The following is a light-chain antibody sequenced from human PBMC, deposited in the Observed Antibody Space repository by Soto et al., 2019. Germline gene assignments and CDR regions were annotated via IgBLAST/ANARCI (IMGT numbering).Light chain of an antibody. J-gene: IGLJ2*01. V-gene: IGLV2-14*01. Sequence: QSALTQPASVSGSPGQSITISCTGTSSDVGGYNYVSWFQQYPGKAPKLMIFEVSNRPSGVSNRFSGSKSGNTASLTISGLQAEDEGNYYCSSYTSSSTQVFGGGTQLTVL. CDR3: SSYTSSSTQV. CDR1: SSDVGGYNY. CDR2: EVS.